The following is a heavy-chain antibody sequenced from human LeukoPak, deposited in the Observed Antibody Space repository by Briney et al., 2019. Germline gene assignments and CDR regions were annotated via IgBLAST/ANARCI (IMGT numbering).Heavy chain of an antibody. CDR3: ARYSYSYGHLIYY. D-gene: IGHD5-18*01. Sequence: ASVKVSCKASGYTFTGYYMHWVRQAPGQGLEWMGWINPNSGGTNYAQKFQGRVTMTRDTPISTAYMELSRLRADDTAVYYCARYSYSYGHLIYYWGQGNLVTASS. CDR1: GYTFTGYY. CDR2: INPNSGGT. J-gene: IGHJ4*02. V-gene: IGHV1-2*02.